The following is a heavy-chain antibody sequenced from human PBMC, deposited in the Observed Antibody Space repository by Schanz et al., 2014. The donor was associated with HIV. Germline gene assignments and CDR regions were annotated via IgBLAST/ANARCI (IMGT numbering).Heavy chain of an antibody. CDR2: ISAYNGHT. Sequence: QVQVVQSGAEMKKPGASVQVSCRATGYPFSNSGVSWVRQAPGQGLEWMGWISAYNGHTSYAEKLQGRITMTTDTATTTAYMELRSLRSDDTAVYYCARDRGNIAVAGTFDYWGQGTLVIVSS. J-gene: IGHJ4*02. CDR1: GYPFSNSG. V-gene: IGHV1-18*01. D-gene: IGHD6-19*01. CDR3: ARDRGNIAVAGTFDY.